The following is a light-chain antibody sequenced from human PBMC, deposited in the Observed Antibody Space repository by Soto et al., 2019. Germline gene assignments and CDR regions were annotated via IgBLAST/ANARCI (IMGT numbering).Light chain of an antibody. Sequence: EIGLTQSPGTLSLSPGERATLSCRASQSVSSSYLAWYQQKPGQAPRLLIYGASSRDTGIPDRFSGSGSGTDFTLTISRLEPEDFAVYYCQQYGSSPSWTFGQGTKVEIK. CDR2: GAS. V-gene: IGKV3-20*01. CDR1: QSVSSSY. J-gene: IGKJ1*01. CDR3: QQYGSSPSWT.